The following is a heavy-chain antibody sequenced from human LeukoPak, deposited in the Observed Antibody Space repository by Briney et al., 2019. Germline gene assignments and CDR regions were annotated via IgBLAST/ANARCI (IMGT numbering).Heavy chain of an antibody. CDR3: ASTKTKQQLVFDY. Sequence: GGSLRLSCAASGFTVSSNYMSWVRQAPGKGLEWVSVIYSGGSTYYADSVKGRFTISRDNSKNTLYLQMSSLRAEDTAVYYCASTKTKQQLVFDYWGQGTLVTVSS. D-gene: IGHD6-13*01. V-gene: IGHV3-53*01. CDR1: GFTVSSNY. J-gene: IGHJ4*02. CDR2: IYSGGST.